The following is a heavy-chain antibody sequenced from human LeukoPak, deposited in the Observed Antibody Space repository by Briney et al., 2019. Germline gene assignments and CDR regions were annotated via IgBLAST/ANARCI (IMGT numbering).Heavy chain of an antibody. CDR1: GFTYTNYW. J-gene: IGHJ4*02. Sequence: GGSLRLSCAASGFTYTNYWVSCFPHAPGQGAEWVASIKQDGSERYYVDSVKGRFTISRDNAKNSLFLQLSSLRVEDTAVYYCARGSMHVYHLYTDYWGQGTLVTVSS. CDR3: ARGSMHVYHLYTDY. CDR2: IKQDGSER. D-gene: IGHD3-16*01. V-gene: IGHV3-7*01.